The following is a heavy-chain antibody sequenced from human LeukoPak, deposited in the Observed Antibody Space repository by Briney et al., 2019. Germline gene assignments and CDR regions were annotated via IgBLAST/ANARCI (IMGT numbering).Heavy chain of an antibody. CDR1: GGSISTYY. J-gene: IGHJ3*02. CDR2: IYTSGST. V-gene: IGHV4-4*07. CDR3: ARDSIGCSSTSRSVSAFDI. Sequence: SETLSLTCTVSGGSISTYYWNWIRQPPGKGLEWIGRIYTSGSTNYNPSLKSRVTMSVDTSKNQFSLKLSSVTAADTAVYYCARDSIGCSSTSRSVSAFDIWGQGTMVTVSS. D-gene: IGHD2-2*01.